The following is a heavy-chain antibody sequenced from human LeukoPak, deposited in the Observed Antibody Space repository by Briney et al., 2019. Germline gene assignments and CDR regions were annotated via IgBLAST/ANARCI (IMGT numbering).Heavy chain of an antibody. CDR3: AKRRGDSSGTSHPFDY. J-gene: IGHJ4*02. CDR1: GFTFSSYA. D-gene: IGHD3-22*01. CDR2: ISGSGGST. Sequence: GGSLRLSCAASGFTFSSYAMSWVRQAPGQGLEWVSAISGSGGSTYYADSVKGRFTISRDNSENTLYLQMNSLRAEDTAVYYCAKRRGDSSGTSHPFDYWGQGTLVTVSS. V-gene: IGHV3-23*01.